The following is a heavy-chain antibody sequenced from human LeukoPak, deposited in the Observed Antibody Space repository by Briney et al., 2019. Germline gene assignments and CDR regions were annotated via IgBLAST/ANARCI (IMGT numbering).Heavy chain of an antibody. J-gene: IGHJ6*02. CDR1: GFTFSNYG. Sequence: GGSLRLSCAASGFTFSNYGMHWVRQAPGKGLEWVAVISYDESDKYYADSVKGRFTISRDNSQNTLYLQMNSLRPEDTAVYYCAKGVVAATNAAYYGMDVWGQGTTVTVSS. V-gene: IGHV3-30*18. CDR3: AKGVVAATNAAYYGMDV. D-gene: IGHD2-15*01. CDR2: ISYDESDK.